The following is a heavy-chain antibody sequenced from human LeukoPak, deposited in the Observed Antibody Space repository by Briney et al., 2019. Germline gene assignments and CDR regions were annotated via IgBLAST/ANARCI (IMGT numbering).Heavy chain of an antibody. Sequence: PGGSLRLSCAASGFTFSSYGMHWVRQAPGKGLEWVAVISYDGSNKYYADSVKGRFTISRDNSKNTLYLQMNSLRAEDTAVYYCAKCRWDIVVVPAAIYYFDYWGQGTLVTVSS. V-gene: IGHV3-30*18. CDR1: GFTFSSYG. CDR3: AKCRWDIVVVPAAIYYFDY. CDR2: ISYDGSNK. D-gene: IGHD2-2*02. J-gene: IGHJ4*02.